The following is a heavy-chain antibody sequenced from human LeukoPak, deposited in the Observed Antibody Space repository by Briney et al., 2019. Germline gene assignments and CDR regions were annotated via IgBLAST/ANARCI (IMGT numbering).Heavy chain of an antibody. CDR2: IFYSGST. Sequence: SETLSLTCTVSGGSISTSSYYWGWVRQPPGKGLEWIGNIFYSGSTYYSPSLKSRVTISLDTSRNQFSLKLNSVTAADTAVYYCARDRSVGVLPAPPFDFWGQGTLVTVSS. CDR1: GGSISTSSYY. D-gene: IGHD6-6*01. J-gene: IGHJ4*02. V-gene: IGHV4-39*07. CDR3: ARDRSVGVLPAPPFDF.